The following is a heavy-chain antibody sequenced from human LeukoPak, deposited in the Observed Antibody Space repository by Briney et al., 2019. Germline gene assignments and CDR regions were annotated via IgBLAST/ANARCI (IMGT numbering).Heavy chain of an antibody. CDR3: ARDGDYYDSSGYFDY. Sequence: PSETLSLTCTVSGGSISSSSYYWGWIRQPPGKGLEWIGSIYYSGSTCYNPSLKSRVTISVDTSKNQFSLKLSSVTAADTAVYYCARDGDYYDSSGYFDYWGQGTLVTVSS. CDR1: GGSISSSSYY. D-gene: IGHD3-22*01. CDR2: IYYSGST. V-gene: IGHV4-39*07. J-gene: IGHJ4*02.